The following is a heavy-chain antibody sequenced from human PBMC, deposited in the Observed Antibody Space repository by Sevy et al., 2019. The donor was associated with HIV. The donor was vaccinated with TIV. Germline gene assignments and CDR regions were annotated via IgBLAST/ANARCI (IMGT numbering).Heavy chain of an antibody. J-gene: IGHJ4*02. V-gene: IGHV3-23*01. Sequence: GGSLRLSCAASGFTFSSYAMSWVRQAPGKGLEWVSAISGSGGSTYCADSVKGRFTISRDNSKNTLYLQMNSLRAEDTAVYYCAKAPSIAAAGPRGDYFDYWGQGTLVTVSS. CDR3: AKAPSIAAAGPRGDYFDY. CDR1: GFTFSSYA. D-gene: IGHD6-13*01. CDR2: ISGSGGST.